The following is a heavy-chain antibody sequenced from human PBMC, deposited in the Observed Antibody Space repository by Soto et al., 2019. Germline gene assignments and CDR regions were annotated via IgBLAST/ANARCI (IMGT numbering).Heavy chain of an antibody. J-gene: IGHJ4*02. CDR3: AHSPGYGSSWTYYFDF. V-gene: IGHV2-5*01. D-gene: IGHD6-13*01. Sequence: GSGPTLVNPTQTLTLTCTFSGFSLSTSGVGVGWIRQPPGKALEWLAVIFWNDDKHYSPSLQSRLTISTSKNQVILTMTNMDPVDTATYYCAHSPGYGSSWTYYFDFWGQATPVTAPQ. CDR2: IFWNDDK. CDR1: GFSLSTSGVG.